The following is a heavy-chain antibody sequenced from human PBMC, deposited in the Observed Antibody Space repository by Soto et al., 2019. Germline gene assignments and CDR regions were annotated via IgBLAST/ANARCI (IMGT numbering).Heavy chain of an antibody. CDR2: IIPIFGTA. CDR1: GGTFSSYA. CDR3: ASRSIAATSRPSSYYYYGMDV. J-gene: IGHJ6*02. Sequence: QVQLVQSGAEVKKPGSSVKVSCKASGGTFSSYAISWVRQAPGQGLEWMGGIIPIFGTANYAQKFQGRVTITADKSTSTAYRERSSLRSEDTAVYYCASRSIAATSRPSSYYYYGMDVWGQGTTVTVSS. V-gene: IGHV1-69*06. D-gene: IGHD6-6*01.